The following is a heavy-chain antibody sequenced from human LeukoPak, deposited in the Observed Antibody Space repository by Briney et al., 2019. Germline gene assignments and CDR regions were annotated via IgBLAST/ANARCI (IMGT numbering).Heavy chain of an antibody. CDR1: GFTFGTHS. Sequence: GGSLRLSCATSGFTFGTHSMNWVRQAPGKGLEWVSSIDSTSSYSYLADSVKGRFTISRDNAKNSLYLQMNRLRVEDTAVYYCARVGLGELPLVDSWGQGTLVTVSS. V-gene: IGHV3-21*01. CDR3: ARVGLGELPLVDS. J-gene: IGHJ4*02. D-gene: IGHD1-26*01. CDR2: IDSTSSYS.